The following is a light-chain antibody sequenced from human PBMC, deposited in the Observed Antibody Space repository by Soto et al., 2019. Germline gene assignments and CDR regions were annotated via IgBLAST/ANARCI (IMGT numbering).Light chain of an antibody. V-gene: IGLV2-23*02. J-gene: IGLJ2*01. CDR3: LSCAGTSTFG. Sequence: QSALTQPASVSGSPGQSITISCIGTSSDVAIYNLVSWYQQHPGKAPKLMIYEVNKRPSGVSNRFSGSKSGNTASLTISGLQAEDEADYYCLSCAGTSTFGVGGGTKLTVL. CDR2: EVN. CDR1: SSDVAIYNL.